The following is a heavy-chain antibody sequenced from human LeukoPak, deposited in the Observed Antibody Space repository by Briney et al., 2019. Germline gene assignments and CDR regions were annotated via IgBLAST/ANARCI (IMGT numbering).Heavy chain of an antibody. Sequence: ASVTVSCKASGYIFTAYYMHWVRQAPGQGLEWMGWINPDSGGTNYAQKFQGRVTMTTDTSINTAYMELSRLGSDDTAVYYCARSTVNTMIVVVIDDYWGQGTLVTVSS. V-gene: IGHV1-2*02. CDR1: GYIFTAYY. J-gene: IGHJ4*02. CDR3: ARSTVNTMIVVVIDDY. D-gene: IGHD3-22*01. CDR2: INPDSGGT.